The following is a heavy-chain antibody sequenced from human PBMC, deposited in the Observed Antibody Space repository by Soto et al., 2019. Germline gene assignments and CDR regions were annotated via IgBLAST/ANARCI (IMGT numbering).Heavy chain of an antibody. Sequence: SVKVSGEASGYTLTSYGTRLVRQAHGQGIEWTGCITAYNANTNYAKTLKGRANMTTDTSTSKAYMGLRRMRSDETAVYYCVRDLIVVQANQSNAFGICGQPTMVTVSS. CDR2: ITAYNANT. CDR3: VRDLIVVQANQSNAFGI. CDR1: GYTLTSYG. V-gene: IGHV1-18*01. D-gene: IGHD2-2*01. J-gene: IGHJ3*02.